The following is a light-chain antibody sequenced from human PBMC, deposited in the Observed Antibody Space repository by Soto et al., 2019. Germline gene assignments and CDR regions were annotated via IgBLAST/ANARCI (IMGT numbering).Light chain of an antibody. CDR2: IAS. J-gene: IGKJ1*01. CDR1: QSISSW. Sequence: DIQMTQSPSTLSASVGDRVTITCRASQSISSWLAWYQQKPGKAPKLLIYIASSLESGVPSRFSGSGSWTEFTLTITSLQPDDFVTYYCQQYSTYSRTFGQGTKVEI. CDR3: QQYSTYSRT. V-gene: IGKV1-5*03.